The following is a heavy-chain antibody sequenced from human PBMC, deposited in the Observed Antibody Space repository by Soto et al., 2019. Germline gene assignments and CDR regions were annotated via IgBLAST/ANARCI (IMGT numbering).Heavy chain of an antibody. Sequence: EVQMFESGGDLVQPGGSLRLSCADSSFTFNMSAMSWVRQAPGKGLEWVSGISGSGGSTYYTDSVKGRFTISRDNSKNTLFLQMDRLGAEDTAVYYCAKEKNFWSGTTAFDSWGQGTLVTVSS. CDR3: AKEKNFWSGTTAFDS. V-gene: IGHV3-23*01. CDR2: ISGSGGST. D-gene: IGHD3-3*01. J-gene: IGHJ5*01. CDR1: SFTFNMSA.